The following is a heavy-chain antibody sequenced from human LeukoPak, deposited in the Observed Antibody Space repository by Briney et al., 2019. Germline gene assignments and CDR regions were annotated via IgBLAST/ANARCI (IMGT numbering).Heavy chain of an antibody. J-gene: IGHJ4*02. D-gene: IGHD3-3*01. CDR2: IYYSGST. Sequence: PSETLSLTCTVSGGSISSYYWSWIRQPPGKELEWIGYIYYSGSTNYNPSLESRVTISVDTSKNQFFLILSSVTAADTAVYYCARHSGYYIDYWGQGTLVTVSS. CDR3: ARHSGYYIDY. V-gene: IGHV4-59*08. CDR1: GGSISSYY.